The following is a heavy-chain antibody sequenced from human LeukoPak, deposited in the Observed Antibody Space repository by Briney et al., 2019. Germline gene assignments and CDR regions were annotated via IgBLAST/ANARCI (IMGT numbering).Heavy chain of an antibody. J-gene: IGHJ6*02. CDR3: ASRVSSTSFFYYYGMDV. CDR1: GYTFTNFG. CDR2: IIPILGIA. V-gene: IGHV1-69*04. D-gene: IGHD2-2*01. Sequence: SVKVSCKTSGYTFTNFGISWVRQAPGQGLEWMGRIIPILGIANYAQKFQGRVTITADKSTSTAYMELSSLRSEDTAVYYCASRVSSTSFFYYYGMDVWGQGTTVTVSS.